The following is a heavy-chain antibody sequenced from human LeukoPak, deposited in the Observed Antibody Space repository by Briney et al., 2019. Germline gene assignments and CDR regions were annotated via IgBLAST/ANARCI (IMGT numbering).Heavy chain of an antibody. CDR3: AKTSPRSLSPKSSGWYSDY. Sequence: PGGSPRLSCAASGFTFSSYAMHWVRQAPGKGLEWVAVISYDGSNKYYADSVKGRFTISRDNSKNTLYLQMNSLRAEDTAVYYCAKTSPRSLSPKSSGWYSDYWGQGTLVTVSS. CDR1: GFTFSSYA. V-gene: IGHV3-30*04. D-gene: IGHD6-19*01. CDR2: ISYDGSNK. J-gene: IGHJ4*02.